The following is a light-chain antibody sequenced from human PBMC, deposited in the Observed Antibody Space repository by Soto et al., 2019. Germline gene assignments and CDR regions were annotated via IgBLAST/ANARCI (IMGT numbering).Light chain of an antibody. CDR3: SSYTSSSPHV. CDR1: SSDVGDYYY. J-gene: IGLJ1*01. Sequence: QSALTQPASVSGSPGQSITISCSGTSSDVGDYYYVSWYQHHPGKTPKLMIYEISNAPSGVYNCFSGSKFGNTASLTISWLQAEDEVDYYCSSYTSSSPHVFGTGTKLTVL. CDR2: EIS. V-gene: IGLV2-14*01.